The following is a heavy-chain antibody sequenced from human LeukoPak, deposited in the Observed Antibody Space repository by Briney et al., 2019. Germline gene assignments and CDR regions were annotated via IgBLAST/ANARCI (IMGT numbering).Heavy chain of an antibody. J-gene: IGHJ3*02. CDR3: ARDRQWADAFDI. V-gene: IGHV3-21*01. CDR2: ISSSSSYI. Sequence: GGSLRLSCAASGFTFSSYSMNWVRQAPGKGLEWVSSISSSSSYIYYADSVKGRFTISRDNAKNSLYLQMNSLRAEDTAVYYCARDRQWADAFDIWGQGTMVTVSS. CDR1: GFTFSSYS. D-gene: IGHD1-26*01.